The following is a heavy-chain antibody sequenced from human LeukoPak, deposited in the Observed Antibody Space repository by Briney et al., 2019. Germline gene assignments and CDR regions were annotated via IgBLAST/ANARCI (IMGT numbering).Heavy chain of an antibody. CDR3: ARDRGYGDYGFDY. CDR2: TSSSSSYI. J-gene: IGHJ4*02. CDR1: GFTFSSYS. Sequence: GGSLRLSCAASGFTFSSYSMNWVRQAPGKGLEWVSSTSSSSSYIYYADSVRGRFTISRDNAKNSLYLQMNSLRAEDTAVYYCARDRGYGDYGFDYWGQGTLVTVSS. D-gene: IGHD4-17*01. V-gene: IGHV3-21*01.